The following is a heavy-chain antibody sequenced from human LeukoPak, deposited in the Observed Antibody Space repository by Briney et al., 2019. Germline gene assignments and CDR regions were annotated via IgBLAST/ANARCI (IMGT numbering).Heavy chain of an antibody. D-gene: IGHD2-15*01. Sequence: GRSLRLSCAASGLTFDDYAMHWVRQAPGKGLEWVSGISWNSGSIGYADSVKGRFTISRDNAKNSLYLQMNSLRAEDTALYYCAKDLGIDWGQGTLVTVSS. CDR2: ISWNSGSI. CDR1: GLTFDDYA. CDR3: AKDLGID. V-gene: IGHV3-9*01. J-gene: IGHJ4*02.